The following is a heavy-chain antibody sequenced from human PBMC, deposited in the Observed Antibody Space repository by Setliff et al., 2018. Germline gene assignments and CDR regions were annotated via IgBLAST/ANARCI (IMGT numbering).Heavy chain of an antibody. D-gene: IGHD3-22*01. CDR3: ARTFYYDVSDYSGDAFDI. CDR2: IHHSGSN. J-gene: IGHJ3*02. CDR1: GGSLSDYY. V-gene: IGHV4-34*01. Sequence: PSETLSLTCAVYGGSLSDYYWSWIRQPPGKGLEWIGEIHHSGSNNYNPSLKSRVTISVGTSKNQFSLKLSSVTAADTAVYYCARTFYYDVSDYSGDAFDIWGQGTLVT.